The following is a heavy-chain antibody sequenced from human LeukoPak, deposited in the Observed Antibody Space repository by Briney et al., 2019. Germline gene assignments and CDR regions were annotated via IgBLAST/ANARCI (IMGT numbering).Heavy chain of an antibody. CDR3: ARLPNFMRYDSSGLGIDY. CDR2: IYHSGST. CDR1: GYSISSGYY. D-gene: IGHD3-22*01. V-gene: IGHV4-38-2*02. J-gene: IGHJ4*02. Sequence: PSETLSLTCTVSGYSISSGYYWGWIRQPPGKGLEWIGSIYHSGSTYYNPSLKSRVTISVDTSKNQFSLKLSSVTAADTAVYYCARLPNFMRYDSSGLGIDYWGQGTLVTVSS.